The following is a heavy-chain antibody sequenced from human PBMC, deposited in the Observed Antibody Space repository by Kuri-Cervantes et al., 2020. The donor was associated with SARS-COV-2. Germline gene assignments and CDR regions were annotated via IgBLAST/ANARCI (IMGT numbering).Heavy chain of an antibody. D-gene: IGHD5-24*01. CDR1: GGTFSSYA. V-gene: IGHV1-69*13. J-gene: IGHJ4*02. CDR2: IIPIFGTA. CDR3: ARGGEMATITPTFDY. Sequence: SVKVSCKASGGTFSSYAISWVRQAPGQGLEWMGGIIPIFGTANYAQKFQGRVTITADESTSTAYMELSSLRSEGTAVYYCARGGEMATITPTFDYWGQGTLVTVSS.